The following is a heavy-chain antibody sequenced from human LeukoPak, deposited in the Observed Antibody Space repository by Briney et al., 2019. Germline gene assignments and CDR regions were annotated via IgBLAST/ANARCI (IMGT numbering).Heavy chain of an antibody. J-gene: IGHJ4*02. CDR2: TYCRSKWYS. CDR1: GDSVSSNSAA. CDR3: ARGDQSFDY. V-gene: IGHV6-1*01. Sequence: SQTLSLTCAISGDSVSSNSAAWNRIRQSPSRGLEWLGRTYCRSKWYSSYAVSVKSRITINPDTSKNQFSLQLSSVTPEDTGVYYCARGDQSFDYWGQGTLVTVSS.